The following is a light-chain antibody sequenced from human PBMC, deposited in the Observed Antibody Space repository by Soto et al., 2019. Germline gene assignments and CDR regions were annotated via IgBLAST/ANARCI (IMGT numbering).Light chain of an antibody. J-gene: IGKJ3*01. CDR3: QQFNNYPFT. Sequence: AIQLTQSPSSLSSSVGDRVTISCRASQGISSALAWYQQKPGKAPKLLIYDASRLESGVPSRFSGSGSGTDFTLTISSLQPEDFAAYYCQQFNNYPFTFGPGTKVDIK. CDR2: DAS. CDR1: QGISSA. V-gene: IGKV1D-13*01.